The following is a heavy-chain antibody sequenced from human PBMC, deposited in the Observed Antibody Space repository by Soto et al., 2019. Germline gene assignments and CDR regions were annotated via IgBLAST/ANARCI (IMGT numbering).Heavy chain of an antibody. CDR1: GFTFSDYY. CDR3: ARDWSRRRGVIISGYYFDY. V-gene: IGHV3-11*01. Sequence: PGGSLRLSCAASGFTFSDYYMSWIRQAPGKGLEWVSYISSSGSTIYYADSVKGRFTISRDNAKNSLYLQMNSLRAEDTAVYYCARDWSRRRGVIISGYYFDYWGQGTLVTVSS. J-gene: IGHJ4*02. D-gene: IGHD3-10*01. CDR2: ISSSGSTI.